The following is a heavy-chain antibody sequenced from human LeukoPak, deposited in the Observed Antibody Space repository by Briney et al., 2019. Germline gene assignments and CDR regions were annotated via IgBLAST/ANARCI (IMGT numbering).Heavy chain of an antibody. D-gene: IGHD3-16*01. CDR3: TRQRRGTYYAFDS. Sequence: GGSLRLSCDASGFSISDYYMSWIRQSPGKGLEWISYITSGGASTNYADPVKGRFTISRDKAKNSVALQLNSLRAEDTAVYYCTRQRRGTYYAFDSWGQGALVTVSS. CDR1: GFSISDYY. J-gene: IGHJ4*02. CDR2: ITSGGAST. V-gene: IGHV3-11*01.